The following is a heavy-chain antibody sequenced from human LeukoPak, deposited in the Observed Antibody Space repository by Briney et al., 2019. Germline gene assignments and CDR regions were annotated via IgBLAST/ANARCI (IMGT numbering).Heavy chain of an antibody. J-gene: IGHJ5*02. Sequence: ASVKVSCKASGYTFTAYYIHWVRQAHGQGLEWMGRINPNSGGTNYAQKFQGRVTMTRDTSISTAYMELSRLTSDDTAVYYCAREPMVRDFNWFDPWGQGTLVTVSP. CDR1: GYTFTAYY. CDR3: AREPMVRDFNWFDP. D-gene: IGHD3-10*01. CDR2: INPNSGGT. V-gene: IGHV1-2*06.